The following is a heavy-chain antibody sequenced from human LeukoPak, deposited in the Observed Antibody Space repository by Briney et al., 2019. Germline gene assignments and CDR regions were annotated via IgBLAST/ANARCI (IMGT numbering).Heavy chain of an antibody. CDR3: AKSPYCSGGSCYLARYYFDY. J-gene: IGHJ4*02. CDR2: FTAGGNST. D-gene: IGHD2-15*01. V-gene: IGHV3-23*01. CDR1: GFTFRDYA. Sequence: GGSLRLSCAASGFTFRDYAMTWVRQAPGRGPEWVSTFTAGGNSTYYADSVKGRFIITRDNSKNTLYLLMNSLRAEDTAVYYCAKSPYCSGGSCYLARYYFDYWGQGTLVTVSS.